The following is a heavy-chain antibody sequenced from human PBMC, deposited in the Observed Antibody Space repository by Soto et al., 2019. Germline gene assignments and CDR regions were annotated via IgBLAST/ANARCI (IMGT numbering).Heavy chain of an antibody. CDR1: GFRFTSFG. Sequence: SVKVSCKASGFRFTSFGMQWVRQARGQHLEWIGWIVVGSGNTNYAQKFQERVTITRDMSTSTAYMELSSLRSEDTAVYYCAATYYDILTGYPYWGQGTPVTVS. J-gene: IGHJ4*02. V-gene: IGHV1-58*02. D-gene: IGHD3-9*01. CDR2: IVVGSGNT. CDR3: AATYYDILTGYPY.